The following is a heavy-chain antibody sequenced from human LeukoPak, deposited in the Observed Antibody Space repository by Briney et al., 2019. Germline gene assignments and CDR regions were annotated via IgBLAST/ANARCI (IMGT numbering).Heavy chain of an antibody. CDR1: GFTFSSYS. V-gene: IGHV3-21*01. CDR2: ISSSSSYI. CDR3: TKGLGAYYYYGMDV. Sequence: GGPLRLSCAASGFTFSSYSMNWVRQAPGKGLEWVSSISSSSSYIYYADSVKGRFTISRDHAKNSLYLQMNSLRAEDTAVYYCTKGLGAYYYYGMDVWRQGTTVTVSS. D-gene: IGHD4/OR15-4a*01. J-gene: IGHJ6*02.